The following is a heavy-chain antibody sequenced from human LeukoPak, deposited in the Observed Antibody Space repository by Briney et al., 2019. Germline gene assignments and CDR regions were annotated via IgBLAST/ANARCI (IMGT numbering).Heavy chain of an antibody. CDR2: INTNTGNP. V-gene: IGHV7-4-1*02. CDR3: ARGPSPYYYGSGGPGLHFDY. D-gene: IGHD3-10*01. J-gene: IGHJ4*02. Sequence: ASVNVSCKASGYTFTSYAMNWVRQAPGQGLEWMGWINTNTGNPTYAQGFTGRFVFSLDTSVSTAYLQISSLKAEDTAVYYCARGPSPYYYGSGGPGLHFDYWGQGALVTVSS. CDR1: GYTFTSYA.